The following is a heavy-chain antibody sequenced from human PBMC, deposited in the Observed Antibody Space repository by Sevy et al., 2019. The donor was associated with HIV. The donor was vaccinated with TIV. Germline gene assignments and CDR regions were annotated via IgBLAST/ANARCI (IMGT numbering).Heavy chain of an antibody. D-gene: IGHD6-13*01. CDR1: GGSISSYY. CDR3: ARLTGIAAAGTSLLGYYGMDV. J-gene: IGHJ6*02. CDR2: IYYSGST. V-gene: IGHV4-59*01. Sequence: SETLSLTYTVSGGSISSYYWSWIRQPPGKGLEWIGYIYYSGSTNYNPSLKSRVTISVDTSKNQFSLKLSSVTAADTAVYYCARLTGIAAAGTSLLGYYGMDVWGQGTTVTVSS.